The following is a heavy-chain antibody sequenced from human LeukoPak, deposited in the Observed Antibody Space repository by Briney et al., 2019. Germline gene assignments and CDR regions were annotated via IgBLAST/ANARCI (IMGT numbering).Heavy chain of an antibody. CDR3: ARSGTYNWFDP. V-gene: IGHV3-48*01. CDR2: INSLSSTI. J-gene: IGHJ5*02. D-gene: IGHD1-26*01. CDR1: GFTFSSYN. Sequence: GGSLRLSCAASGFTFSSYNMNWVRQTPGKGLEWVSYINSLSSTIYYADSVKGRFTISRDNAKNSLYLQMNSLRAEDTGVYYCARSGTYNWFDPWGQGTLVTVSS.